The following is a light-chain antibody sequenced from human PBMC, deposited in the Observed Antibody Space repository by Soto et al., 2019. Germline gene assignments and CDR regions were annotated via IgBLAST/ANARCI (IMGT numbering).Light chain of an antibody. CDR1: QSVSSSY. Sequence: EIVLTHSPGTLSLSPGERATLSCRASQSVSSSYLAWYQQKPGQAPRLLIYGASSRATGIPDRFSGSGSGTDFTLTINRRELEDFALYYCLQYGSPPYTVGQGNKLEI. V-gene: IGKV3-20*01. CDR3: LQYGSPPYT. J-gene: IGKJ2*01. CDR2: GAS.